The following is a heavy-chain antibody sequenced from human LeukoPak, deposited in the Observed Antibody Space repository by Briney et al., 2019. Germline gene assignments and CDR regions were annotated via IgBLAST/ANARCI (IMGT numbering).Heavy chain of an antibody. J-gene: IGHJ5*02. D-gene: IGHD3-22*01. CDR1: GFTFSSYA. CDR3: ARDLGRITVKGWFDP. Sequence: PGGSLRLSCAASGFTFSSYAMSWVRQAPGKGLEWVAVISYDGSNKYYADSVKGRFTISRDNSKNTLYLQMNSLRAEDTAVYYCARDLGRITVKGWFDPWGQGTLVTVSS. CDR2: ISYDGSNK. V-gene: IGHV3-30-3*01.